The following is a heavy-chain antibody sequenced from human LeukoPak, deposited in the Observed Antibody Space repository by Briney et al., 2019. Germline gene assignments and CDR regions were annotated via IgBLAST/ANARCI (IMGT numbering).Heavy chain of an antibody. CDR2: ISWNSGSI. CDR3: AKEGVVVAATEGHWFDP. CDR1: GFTFDDYA. Sequence: LRLSCAASGFTFDDYAMHWVRQAPGKGLEGVSGISWNSGSIGYADSVKGRFTISRDNAKHSLYLQMNILGAEDTALYYCAKEGVVVAATEGHWFDPWGQGTLVTVSS. V-gene: IGHV3-9*01. D-gene: IGHD2-15*01. J-gene: IGHJ5*02.